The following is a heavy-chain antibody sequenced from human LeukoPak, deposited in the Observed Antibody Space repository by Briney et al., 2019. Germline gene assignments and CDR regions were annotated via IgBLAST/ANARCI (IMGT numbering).Heavy chain of an antibody. CDR1: GFTFDDYA. D-gene: IGHD6-19*01. V-gene: IGHV3-9*01. J-gene: IGHJ4*02. CDR2: ISWNSGSI. Sequence: GGSLRLSCAASGFTFDDYAMHWVRQAPGKGLERVSGISWNSGSIGYADSVKGRFNISRDNAKNSLYLQMNSLRAEDTALYYCAKDIRPWGSGWYNFDYWGQGTLVTVSS. CDR3: AKDIRPWGSGWYNFDY.